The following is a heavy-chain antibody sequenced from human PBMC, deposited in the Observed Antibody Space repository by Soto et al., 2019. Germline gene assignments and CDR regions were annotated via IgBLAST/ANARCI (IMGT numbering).Heavy chain of an antibody. CDR2: INTGNGDT. J-gene: IGHJ4*02. V-gene: IGHV1-3*04. CDR3: ARGRWKQTTADYYLDY. CDR1: GYTFTIYA. Sequence: QVQLVQSGNEVKKPGASVKLSCKASGYTFTIYAIHWVRQAPGHSLEWMLLINTGNGDTNYSRKFQGRGTGTRGPSATTTNMELSSLRSEDTAVYYCARGRWKQTTADYYLDYWGQGTLVTVS. D-gene: IGHD1-1*01.